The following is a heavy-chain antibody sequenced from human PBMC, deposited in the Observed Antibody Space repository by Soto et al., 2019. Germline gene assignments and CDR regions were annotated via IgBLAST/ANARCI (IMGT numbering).Heavy chain of an antibody. J-gene: IGHJ6*02. CDR2: IYNRGST. CDR1: GGSISSYY. D-gene: IGHD4-17*01. V-gene: IGHV4-59*01. Sequence: SETLSLTCTVSGGSISSYYWSWIRQAPGKGLEWIGYIYNRGSTNYNPSLKSRVTISVDTSKNQFSLKLRSVTAADTAVYYCARDRPSYGTAPYYYGMDVWGQGTTVTVSS. CDR3: ARDRPSYGTAPYYYGMDV.